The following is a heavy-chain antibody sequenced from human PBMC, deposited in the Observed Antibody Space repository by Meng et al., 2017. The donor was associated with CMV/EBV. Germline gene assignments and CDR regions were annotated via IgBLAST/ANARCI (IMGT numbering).Heavy chain of an antibody. CDR3: ATDLYGSGSYNIFDY. J-gene: IGHJ4*02. CDR2: FDPEDGET. Sequence: ASVKVSCKVSGYTLTELSMHWVRQAPGKGLEWMGGFDPEDGETIYAQKFQRRVTMTEDTSTDTAYMELSSLRSEDTAVYYCATDLYGSGSYNIFDYWGQGTLVTVSS. V-gene: IGHV1-24*01. D-gene: IGHD3-10*01. CDR1: GYTLTELS.